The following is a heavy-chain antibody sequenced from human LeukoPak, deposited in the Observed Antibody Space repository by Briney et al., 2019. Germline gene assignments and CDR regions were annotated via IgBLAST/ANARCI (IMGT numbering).Heavy chain of an antibody. CDR2: ISSSSSYI. CDR1: GFTFSSYS. J-gene: IGHJ4*02. CDR3: ARGGDGDRDYVWGSYRYDFDY. V-gene: IGHV3-21*01. D-gene: IGHD3-16*02. Sequence: PGGSLRLSCAASGFTFSSYSMNWVRQAPGKGLEWVSSISSSSSYIYYADSVKGRFTISRDNAKNSLYLQMNSLRAEDTAVYYCARGGDGDRDYVWGSYRYDFDYWGQGTLVTVSS.